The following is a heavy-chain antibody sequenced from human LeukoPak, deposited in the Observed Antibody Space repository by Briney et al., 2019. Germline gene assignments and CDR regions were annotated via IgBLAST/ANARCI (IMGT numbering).Heavy chain of an antibody. J-gene: IGHJ4*02. CDR3: ARGRAVAGTLGVDY. CDR2: INHSGST. D-gene: IGHD6-19*01. CDR1: GGSFSGYY. Sequence: SETLSLTCAVYGGSFSGYYWSWIRQPPGKGLEWIGEINHSGSTNYNPSLKSRVTISVDTSKNQFSLKLSSVTAADTAVYYCARGRAVAGTLGVDYWGQGTLVTVSS. V-gene: IGHV4-34*01.